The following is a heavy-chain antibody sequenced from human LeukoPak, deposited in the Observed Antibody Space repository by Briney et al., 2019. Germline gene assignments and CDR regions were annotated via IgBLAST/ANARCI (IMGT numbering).Heavy chain of an antibody. J-gene: IGHJ4*02. CDR1: GFSFSTYW. CDR3: ARAGNWNDGGYFDY. V-gene: IGHV3-7*01. D-gene: IGHD1-20*01. CDR2: IKQDGSEK. Sequence: GGPLRLSCAASGFSFSTYWMSWVRQAPGEGLEWVANIKQDGSEKYYVDSVKGRFTISGDNAKNSLYLQMNSLRAKDTAVYYCARAGNWNDGGYFDYWGQGTLVTVSS.